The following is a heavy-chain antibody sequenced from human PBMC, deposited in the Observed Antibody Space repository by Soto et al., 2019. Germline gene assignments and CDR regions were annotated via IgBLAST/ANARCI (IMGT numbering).Heavy chain of an antibody. V-gene: IGHV4-59*01. CDR1: GGSISSYY. D-gene: IGHD4-17*01. Sequence: SETLSLTCTVSGGSISSYYWSWIRQPPGKGLEWIGYIYYSGSTNYNPSLKSRVTISVDTSKNQFSLKLSSVTAADTAVYYCASARGMTTGTYYYYYGTDVRGPATTVTVSS. CDR3: ASARGMTTGTYYYYYGTDV. J-gene: IGHJ6*02. CDR2: IYYSGST.